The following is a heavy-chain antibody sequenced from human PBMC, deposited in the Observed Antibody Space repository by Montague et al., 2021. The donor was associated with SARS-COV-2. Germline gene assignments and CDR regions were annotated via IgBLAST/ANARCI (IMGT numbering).Heavy chain of an antibody. CDR1: GGSLSTCY. Sequence: SETLSLTCTVCGGSLSTCYWSWIRQPPGKGLECIGYIYYTGNTNYNPSLKSRVTISVDTSKNQFSLKLGSVTAADTAVYYCARFFSPYYYGLDVWGQGTTVTVSS. J-gene: IGHJ6*02. CDR3: ARFFSPYYYGLDV. CDR2: IYYTGNT. V-gene: IGHV4-59*13.